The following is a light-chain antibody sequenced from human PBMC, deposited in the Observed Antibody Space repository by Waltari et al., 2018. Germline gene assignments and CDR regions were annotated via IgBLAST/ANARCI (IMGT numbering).Light chain of an antibody. CDR1: QSVASRH. Sequence: ETVLTQSPGTLSLSPGERATLSCRASQSVASRHLAWYQQKPGQAPRLLIYDAASRATGIPYRCSGSGSGTDFTLTITRLAPEDFAVYYCQQYGNPPRTFGQGTDVEIK. J-gene: IGKJ1*01. V-gene: IGKV3-20*01. CDR3: QQYGNPPRT. CDR2: DAA.